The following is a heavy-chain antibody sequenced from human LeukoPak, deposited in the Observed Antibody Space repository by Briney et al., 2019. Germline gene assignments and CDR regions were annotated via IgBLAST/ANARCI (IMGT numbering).Heavy chain of an antibody. CDR1: GYSISSGYY. CDR3: ARGSTGVRYYYYYMDV. D-gene: IGHD1-1*01. V-gene: IGHV4-38-2*02. J-gene: IGHJ6*03. Sequence: PSETLSLTCTVSGYSISSGYYWGWIRQPPGKGLEWIGSIYHSGSTNYNPSLKSRVTISVDTSKNQFSLKLSSVTAADTAVYYCARGSTGVRYYYYYMDVWGKGTTVTVSS. CDR2: IYHSGST.